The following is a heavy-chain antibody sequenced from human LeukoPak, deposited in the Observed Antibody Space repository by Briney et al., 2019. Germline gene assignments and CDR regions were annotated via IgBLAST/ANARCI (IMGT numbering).Heavy chain of an antibody. J-gene: IGHJ4*02. CDR1: GITLSNYG. D-gene: IGHD3-22*01. CDR2: ISDSGGST. CDR3: AKRGVVIRVILVGFHKEAYYFDS. Sequence: SGGSLRLSCAVSGITLSNYGMSWVRQAPGKGLEWVAGISDSGGSTNYADSVKGRFTISRDNPKNTLYLQMNSLRAEDTAVYFCAKRGVVIRVILVGFHKEAYYFDSWGRGALVTVSS. V-gene: IGHV3-23*01.